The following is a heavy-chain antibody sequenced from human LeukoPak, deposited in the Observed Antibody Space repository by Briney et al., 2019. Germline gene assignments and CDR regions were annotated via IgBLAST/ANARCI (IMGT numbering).Heavy chain of an antibody. D-gene: IGHD2-2*02. V-gene: IGHV3-7*01. J-gene: IGHJ4*02. CDR2: IKQDGSEK. Sequence: GGSLRLSCATSGFTFSSYWMSWVRQAPGKGLEWVANIKQDGSEKYYVDSVKGRFAISRDNAKNSLYLQMNSLRAEDTAVYYCARSRGYCSSTSCYRGRYFDYWGQGTLVTVSS. CDR1: GFTFSSYW. CDR3: ARSRGYCSSTSCYRGRYFDY.